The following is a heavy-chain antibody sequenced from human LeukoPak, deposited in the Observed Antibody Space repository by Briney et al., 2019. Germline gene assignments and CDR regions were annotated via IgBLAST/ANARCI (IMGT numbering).Heavy chain of an antibody. Sequence: SETLSLTCAVYGGSFSGYYWSWIRQPPGKGLEWIGEINHSGSTNYNPSLKSRVTISVDTSKNQFSLKLSSVTAADTAVYYCARHCDSSGYTPFDYWGQGTLVTVSS. J-gene: IGHJ4*02. CDR1: GGSFSGYY. CDR3: ARHCDSSGYTPFDY. V-gene: IGHV4-34*01. D-gene: IGHD3-22*01. CDR2: INHSGST.